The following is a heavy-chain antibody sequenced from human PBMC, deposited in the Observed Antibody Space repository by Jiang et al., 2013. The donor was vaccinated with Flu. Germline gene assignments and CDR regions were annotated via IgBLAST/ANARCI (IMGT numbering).Heavy chain of an antibody. CDR3: AKDRSPITIFGVVPSWFDP. Sequence: EVQLVESGGGLVQPGGSLRLSCAASGFTFSSYAMSWVRQAPGKGLEWVSAISGSGGSTYYADSVKGRFTISRDNSKNTLYLQMNSLRAEDTAVYYCAKDRSPITIFGVVPSWFDPWGQGTLVTVSS. CDR1: GFTFSSYA. J-gene: IGHJ5*02. D-gene: IGHD3-3*01. V-gene: IGHV3-23*04. CDR2: ISGSGGST.